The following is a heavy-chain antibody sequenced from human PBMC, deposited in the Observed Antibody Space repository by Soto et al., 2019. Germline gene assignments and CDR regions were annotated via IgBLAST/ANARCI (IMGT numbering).Heavy chain of an antibody. CDR1: GYSISSGYY. CDR3: ARVGPWVPYYYDSSPYTFENWFDP. V-gene: IGHV4-38-2*01. D-gene: IGHD3-22*01. Sequence: SETLSLTCAVSGYSISSGYYWGWLRQPPGGLEWIGSIYHGGSTYYNPSLNSRVTLSIDMTNNHVSLILNSVTAADTAVYYCARVGPWVPYYYDSSPYTFENWFDPWGQGTLVTVSS. J-gene: IGHJ5*02. CDR2: IYHGGST.